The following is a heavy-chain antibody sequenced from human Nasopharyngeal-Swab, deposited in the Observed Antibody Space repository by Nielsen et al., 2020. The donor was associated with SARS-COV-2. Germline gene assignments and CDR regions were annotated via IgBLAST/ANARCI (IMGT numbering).Heavy chain of an antibody. V-gene: IGHV3-30*03. CDR3: ARRRPILHLGEFSSSFDS. CDR1: GFTFNNYG. D-gene: IGHD3-16*01. J-gene: IGHJ4*02. CDR2: ISYEGSLK. Sequence: GGSLRLSCAVSGFTFNNYGMHWVRQAPGKGLEWVALISYEGSLKYYADSVKGRFTISRDSSKNTVYLQMNSPRPEDTAVYYCARRRPILHLGEFSSSFDSWGQGTLVTVSS.